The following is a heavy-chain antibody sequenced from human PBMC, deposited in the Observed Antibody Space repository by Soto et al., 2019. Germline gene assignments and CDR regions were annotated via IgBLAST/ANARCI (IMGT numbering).Heavy chain of an antibody. Sequence: EVQLVESGGGLVKPGGSLRLSCAASGFTFRIYSMNWVRQAPGKGLEWVSSISSRSSHIYHADSVKGRFTISRDNAKNSLYLQMNSLRDEDTAVYYCARGARDTTMIPHDIWGQGTMVTVSS. CDR1: GFTFRIYS. D-gene: IGHD5-18*01. CDR3: ARGARDTTMIPHDI. J-gene: IGHJ3*02. CDR2: ISSRSSHI. V-gene: IGHV3-21*06.